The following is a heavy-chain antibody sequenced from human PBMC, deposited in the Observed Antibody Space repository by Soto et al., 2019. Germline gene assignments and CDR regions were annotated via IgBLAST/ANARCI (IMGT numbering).Heavy chain of an antibody. CDR3: VVEIVLVPGDMGPWYFDL. V-gene: IGHV3-33*01. J-gene: IGHJ2*01. D-gene: IGHD2-2*03. Sequence: GSLRLSCAASGFTFSSYGMYWVRQAPGKGLEWVAVIWYDGSNKYYADSVKGRFTISRDNSKNTLYLQMNSLRAEDTAVYYCVVEIVLVPGDMGPWYFDLWGRGTLVTVSS. CDR1: GFTFSSYG. CDR2: IWYDGSNK.